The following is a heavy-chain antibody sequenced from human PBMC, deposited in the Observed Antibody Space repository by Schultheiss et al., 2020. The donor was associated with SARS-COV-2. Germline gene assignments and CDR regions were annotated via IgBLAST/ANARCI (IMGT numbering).Heavy chain of an antibody. CDR1: GFTFSDYY. CDR3: ARGMGGYYD. J-gene: IGHJ4*02. Sequence: GESLKISCAASGFTFSDYYMNWVRQAPGKGLEWVSSISSSSTIYYADSVKGRFTISRDNAKNSLYLQMNSLRAEDTAVYYCARGMGGYYDWGQGTLVTVSS. CDR2: ISSSSTI. D-gene: IGHD3-22*01. V-gene: IGHV3-69-1*01.